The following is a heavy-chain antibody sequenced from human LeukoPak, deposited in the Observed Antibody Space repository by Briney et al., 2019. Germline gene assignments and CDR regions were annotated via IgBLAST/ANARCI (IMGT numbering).Heavy chain of an antibody. CDR2: ISAYNGNT. J-gene: IGHJ4*02. Sequence: ASVKVSFKASGYTFTSYGISWVRQAPGQGLEWMGWISAYNGNTNYAQKLQGRVTMTTDTSTSTAYMELRSLRSDDTAVYYCARDPGLMITFGGVKGSFDYWGQGTLVTVSS. V-gene: IGHV1-18*04. D-gene: IGHD3-16*01. CDR1: GYTFTSYG. CDR3: ARDPGLMITFGGVKGSFDY.